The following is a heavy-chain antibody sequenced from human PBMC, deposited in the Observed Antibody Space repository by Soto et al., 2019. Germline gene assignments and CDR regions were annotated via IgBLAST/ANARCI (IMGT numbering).Heavy chain of an antibody. CDR2: INSDGSST. J-gene: IGHJ6*02. Sequence: GGSLRLSCAASGFTFSSYWMHWVRQAPGKGLVWVSRINSDGSSTSYADSVKGRFTISRDNAKNTLYLQINSLRAEDTAVYSCAISKLRFLALDVWGQGTTVTVSS. CDR3: AISKLRFLALDV. V-gene: IGHV3-74*01. CDR1: GFTFSSYW. D-gene: IGHD3-3*01.